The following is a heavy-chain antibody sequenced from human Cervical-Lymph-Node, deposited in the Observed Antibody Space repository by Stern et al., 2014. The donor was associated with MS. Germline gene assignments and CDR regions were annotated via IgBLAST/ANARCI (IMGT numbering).Heavy chain of an antibody. CDR3: AHTRVTSDEGYGLDV. CDR2: IYWDADA. D-gene: IGHD2-21*02. Sequence: ESGPTLVKPTQTSTLTCTFSGFSLNTSGEGVGWIRQPPGKALEWLAVIYWDADARYSPSLKSRLTITKDTSKNHVVLTSANMDPVDTATYYCAHTRVTSDEGYGLDVWGQGTTVTVSS. CDR1: GFSLNTSGEG. J-gene: IGHJ6*02. V-gene: IGHV2-5*02.